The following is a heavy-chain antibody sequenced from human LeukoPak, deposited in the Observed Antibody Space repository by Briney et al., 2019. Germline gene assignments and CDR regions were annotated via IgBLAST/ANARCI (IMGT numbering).Heavy chain of an antibody. CDR3: ARAPPLGEDYYYYYYMDV. CDR2: IYYSGST. CDR1: GGSISSYY. D-gene: IGHD3-3*01. V-gene: IGHV4-59*01. Sequence: PSETLSLTCTVSGGSISSYYWSWIRQPPGKGLEWIGYIYYSGSTNYNPSLKSRVTISVDTSKNQFSLKLSSVTAADTAVYYCARAPPLGEDYYYYYYMDVWGKGTTVTVSS. J-gene: IGHJ6*03.